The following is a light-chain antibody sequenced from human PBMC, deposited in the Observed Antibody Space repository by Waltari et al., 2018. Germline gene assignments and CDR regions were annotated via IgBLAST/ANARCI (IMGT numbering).Light chain of an antibody. V-gene: IGKV3-15*01. CDR1: PTVSSN. CDR2: GAS. Sequence: MTQSPGPLSASPGERVTLSCRASPTVSSNLVGYKQIPGQPPRVLIYGASTRATGVPARFSGSGSATEFTLTISSLQSEDFAVYFCQQYNHWPWTFGQGTKVEVK. CDR3: QQYNHWPWT. J-gene: IGKJ1*01.